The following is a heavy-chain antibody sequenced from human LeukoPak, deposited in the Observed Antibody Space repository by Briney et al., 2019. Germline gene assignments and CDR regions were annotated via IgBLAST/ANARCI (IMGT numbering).Heavy chain of an antibody. Sequence: SQTLSLTCAVSGGSISSGGYSWSWIRQPPGRGLEWIGYIYHSGSTYYNPSLKSRVTISVDTSKNQFTLKLSSVTAADTAVYYCARAHYYDSSGYYYEDYWGQGTLVTVSS. J-gene: IGHJ4*02. V-gene: IGHV4-30-2*05. D-gene: IGHD3-22*01. CDR1: GGSISSGGYS. CDR2: IYHSGST. CDR3: ARAHYYDSSGYYYEDY.